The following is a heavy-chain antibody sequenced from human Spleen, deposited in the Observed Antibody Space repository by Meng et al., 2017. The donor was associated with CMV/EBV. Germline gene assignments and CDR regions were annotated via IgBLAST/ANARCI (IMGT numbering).Heavy chain of an antibody. J-gene: IGHJ6*02. D-gene: IGHD1-7*01. Sequence: GSLRLSFAVYGGSFSGYYWSWIRQPPAKGLEWIGEINHSGSTNYNPSLKSRVTISVDTSKNQFSLKLSSVTAADTAVYYCAINWNYVAGMDVWGQGTTVTVSS. CDR2: INHSGST. CDR3: AINWNYVAGMDV. V-gene: IGHV4-34*01. CDR1: GGSFSGYY.